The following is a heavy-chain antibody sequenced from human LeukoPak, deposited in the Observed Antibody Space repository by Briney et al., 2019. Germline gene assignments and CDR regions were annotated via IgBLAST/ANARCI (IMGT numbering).Heavy chain of an antibody. Sequence: PGGSLRLSCAASGFTFSSYSMNWVRQAPGKGLEWVSYISSSSTIYYADSVKGRFTISRDNAKNSLYLQMNSLRAEDTAVYYCARDHCSGGSCFPRYYYYYGMDVWGQGTTVTVSS. CDR3: ARDHCSGGSCFPRYYYYYGMDV. V-gene: IGHV3-48*01. CDR2: ISSSSTI. D-gene: IGHD2-15*01. J-gene: IGHJ6*02. CDR1: GFTFSSYS.